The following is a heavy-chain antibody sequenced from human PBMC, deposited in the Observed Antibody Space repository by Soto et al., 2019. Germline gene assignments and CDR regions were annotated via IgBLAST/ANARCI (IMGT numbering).Heavy chain of an antibody. CDR2: IYSGGNT. V-gene: IGHV3-66*01. CDR1: GFSVNGNY. J-gene: IGHJ6*03. Sequence: EVQVVESGGDLVQPGGSLRLSCAASGFSVNGNYMSWVRQAPGMGLEWVSAIYSGGNTYYADSVKGRFIISRDYSKNTLYLQMNNLRAGDTAVYYCARDMTTVTAGGFYYYYYYMDVWGKGTTVTVSS. D-gene: IGHD4-17*01. CDR3: ARDMTTVTAGGFYYYYYYMDV.